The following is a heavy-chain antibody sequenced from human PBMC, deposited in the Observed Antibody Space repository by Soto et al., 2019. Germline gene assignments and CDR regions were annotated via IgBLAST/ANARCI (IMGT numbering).Heavy chain of an antibody. CDR2: ISYDETNK. V-gene: IGHV3-30*03. CDR3: SWQAKADHDVSNV. Sequence: PGGSLRLSCEASGFSFSSYGMHWVRQAPGKGLEWVAIISYDETNKDCGDSVKGRFTISRDNSKNTLYLQMDGLKIEDTAMYYCSWQAKADHDVSNVWGRGTMVTVSS. CDR1: GFSFSSYG. D-gene: IGHD3-16*01. J-gene: IGHJ3*01.